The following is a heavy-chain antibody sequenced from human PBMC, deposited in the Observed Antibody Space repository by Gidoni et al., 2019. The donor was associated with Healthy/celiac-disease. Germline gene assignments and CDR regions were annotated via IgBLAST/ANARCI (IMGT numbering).Heavy chain of an antibody. J-gene: IGHJ4*02. CDR1: GGSIRSSSYY. CDR3: ARQRYSWGEYYFDY. CDR2: IYYSGST. D-gene: IGHD2-15*01. V-gene: IGHV4-39*01. Sequence: QLQLQESGPGLVKPSETLSLTCTVSGGSIRSSSYYWGWIRQPPGKGLEWIGSIYYSGSTYYNPSLKSRVTISVDTSKNQFSLKLSSVTAADTAVYYCARQRYSWGEYYFDYWGQGTLVTVSS.